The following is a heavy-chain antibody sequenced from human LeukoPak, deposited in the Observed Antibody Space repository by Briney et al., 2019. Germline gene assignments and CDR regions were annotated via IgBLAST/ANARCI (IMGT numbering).Heavy chain of an antibody. CDR3: AKDKQWLVPGNWFDP. V-gene: IGHV3-23*01. CDR1: GFTFSSYA. CDR2: ISGSGGST. J-gene: IGHJ5*02. Sequence: GGSLRLSCAASGFTFSSYAMNWVRQAPGKGLEWVSAISGSGGSTYYADSVKGRFTTSRDNSKNTLYLQINILRGEDTAKYYCAKDKQWLVPGNWFDPWGQGTLVTVSS. D-gene: IGHD6-19*01.